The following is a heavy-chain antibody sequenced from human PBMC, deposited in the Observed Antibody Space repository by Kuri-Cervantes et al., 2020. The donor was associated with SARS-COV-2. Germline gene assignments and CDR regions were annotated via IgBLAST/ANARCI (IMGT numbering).Heavy chain of an antibody. CDR1: GYIFTNYA. CDR2: IYAGNGNT. J-gene: IGHJ3*02. Sequence: ASVKVSCKASGYIFTNYAIHWVRQAPGQRLEWMGWIYAGNGNTKYSQRFQGRVTITRDTSASTAYMELSSLRSEDTTVYYCARGGYRPIDAFNIWGQGTMVTVSS. D-gene: IGHD1-1*01. V-gene: IGHV1-3*01. CDR3: ARGGYRPIDAFNI.